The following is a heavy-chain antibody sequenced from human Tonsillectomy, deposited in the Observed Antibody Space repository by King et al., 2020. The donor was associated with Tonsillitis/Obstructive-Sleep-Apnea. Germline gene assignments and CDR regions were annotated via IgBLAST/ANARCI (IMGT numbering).Heavy chain of an antibody. V-gene: IGHV3-15*01. Sequence: EWQLVQSGGGLVKPGGSLRLSCATSGFSFSSYSMNWVRQAPGKGLEWVGRIKSKTDGGTTDYAAPVKGRFTISRDDSKNTLYLQMNSLKTEDTAVYYCTTYYDFWSGYRRDYWGQGTLVTVSS. CDR3: TTYYDFWSGYRRDY. D-gene: IGHD3-3*01. CDR2: IKSKTDGGTT. J-gene: IGHJ4*02. CDR1: GFSFSSYS.